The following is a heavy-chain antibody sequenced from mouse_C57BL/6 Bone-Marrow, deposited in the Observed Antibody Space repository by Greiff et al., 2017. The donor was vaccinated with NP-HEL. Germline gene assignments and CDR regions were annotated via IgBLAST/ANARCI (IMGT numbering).Heavy chain of an antibody. D-gene: IGHD1-1*01. Sequence: VHLVESGAELMKPGASVKLSCKATGYTFTGYWIEWVKQRPGHGLEWIGEILPGSGSTNYNEKFKGKATFTADTSSNTAYMQLSSLTTEDSAIYYCARCITTVVARDWYFDVWGTGTTVTVSS. CDR3: ARCITTVVARDWYFDV. V-gene: IGHV1-9*01. CDR2: ILPGSGST. J-gene: IGHJ1*03. CDR1: GYTFTGYW.